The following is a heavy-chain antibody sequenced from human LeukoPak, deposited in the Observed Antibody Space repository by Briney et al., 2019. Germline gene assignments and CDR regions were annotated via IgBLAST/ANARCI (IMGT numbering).Heavy chain of an antibody. V-gene: IGHV3-30*18. CDR3: AKGLREFDP. Sequence: GGSLRLSCAASGFTFSSFGMHWVRQAPGKGLEWVAVISYDGSTKYYADSVRGRFTISRDNSKNTLYLQMNSLRAEDTAVYYCAKGLREFDPWGQGTLVTVSS. J-gene: IGHJ5*02. CDR2: ISYDGSTK. CDR1: GFTFSSFG.